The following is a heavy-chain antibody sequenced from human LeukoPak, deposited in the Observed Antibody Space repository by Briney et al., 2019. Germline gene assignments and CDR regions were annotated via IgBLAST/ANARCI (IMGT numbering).Heavy chain of an antibody. J-gene: IGHJ5*02. CDR1: GGTFSSYT. D-gene: IGHD3-22*01. Sequence: GASVKVSCKASGGTFSSYTISWVRQAPGQGLEWMGMIIPILGIANYAQKFQGRVTITADKSTSTAYMELSSLRSEDTAVYYCARDWGYDSSGYNRRKYNWFDPWGQGTLVTVSS. CDR2: IIPILGIA. V-gene: IGHV1-69*04. CDR3: ARDWGYDSSGYNRRKYNWFDP.